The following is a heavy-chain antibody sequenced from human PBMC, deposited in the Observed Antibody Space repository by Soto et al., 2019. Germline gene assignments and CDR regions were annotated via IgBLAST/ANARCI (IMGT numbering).Heavy chain of an antibody. V-gene: IGHV1-8*01. J-gene: IGHJ4*02. Sequence: VKVSCKASGYTFTSYDINWVRQATGQGLEWMGWMNPNSGNTGYAQKFQGRVTMTRNTSISTAYMELSSLRSEDTAVYYCARSWRVPAAILYWGQGTLVTVSS. CDR3: ARSWRVPAAILY. CDR1: GYTFTSYD. CDR2: MNPNSGNT. D-gene: IGHD2-2*01.